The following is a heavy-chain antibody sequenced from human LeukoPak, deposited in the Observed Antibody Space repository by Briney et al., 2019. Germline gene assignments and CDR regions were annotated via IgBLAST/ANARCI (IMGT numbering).Heavy chain of an antibody. CDR1: GGSFSGYY. CDR2: INHSGST. V-gene: IGHV4-34*01. J-gene: IGHJ3*02. D-gene: IGHD3-22*01. Sequence: SETLSLTCAVYGGSFSGYYWSWIRQPPGKGLEWIGEINHSGSTNYNPSLKSRVTISVDTSKNQFSLKLSSVTAADTAVYYCARKNYYDSSGYYWGAFDIWGQGTMVTVSS. CDR3: ARKNYYDSSGYYWGAFDI.